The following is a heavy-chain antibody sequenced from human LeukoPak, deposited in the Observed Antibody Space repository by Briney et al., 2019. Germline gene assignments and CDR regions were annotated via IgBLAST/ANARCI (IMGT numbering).Heavy chain of an antibody. V-gene: IGHV4-59*08. J-gene: IGHJ4*02. CDR1: GGSISSNY. CDR3: ARYGITIVRGGKYYFDS. Sequence: SETLSLTCTVSGGSISSNYWSWIRQPPGKGLEWIGYITYSGSTNYNPSLNSRVTISVDTSKNQFSLRLSSVTAADTAVYYCARYGITIVRGGKYYFDSWGQGTLVTVSS. CDR2: ITYSGST. D-gene: IGHD3-10*01.